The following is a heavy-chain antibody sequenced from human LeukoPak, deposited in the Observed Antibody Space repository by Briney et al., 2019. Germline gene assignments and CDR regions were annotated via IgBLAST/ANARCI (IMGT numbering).Heavy chain of an antibody. J-gene: IGHJ3*02. CDR1: GFTFSSYA. CDR3: ARSLTGDDAFDI. CDR2: ISYDGSNK. Sequence: GGSLRLSCAASGFTFSSYAMHWVRQAPCKGLEWVAVISYDGSNKYYADSVKGRFTISRDNPKSTLYLQINSLRAEDTAVYYCARSLTGDDAFDIWGQGTMVTVSS. D-gene: IGHD7-27*01. V-gene: IGHV3-30-3*01.